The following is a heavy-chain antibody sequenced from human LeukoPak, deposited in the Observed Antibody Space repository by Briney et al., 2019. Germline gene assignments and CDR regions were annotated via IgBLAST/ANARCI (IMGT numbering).Heavy chain of an antibody. CDR2: IYTSGST. CDR1: GGSISSGSYY. J-gene: IGHJ4*02. CDR3: ARSGPGDY. Sequence: SETLSLTCTVPGGSISSGSYYWSWIRQPAGKGLEWIGRIYTSGSTNYNPSLKSRVTISVDTSKNQFSLKLSSVTAADTAVYYCARSGPGDYWGQGTLVTVSS. V-gene: IGHV4-61*02. D-gene: IGHD7-27*01.